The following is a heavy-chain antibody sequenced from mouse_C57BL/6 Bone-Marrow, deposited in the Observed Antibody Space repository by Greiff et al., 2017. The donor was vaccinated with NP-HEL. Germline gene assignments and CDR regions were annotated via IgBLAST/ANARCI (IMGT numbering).Heavy chain of an antibody. CDR2: IYPRSGNT. CDR1: GYTFTSYG. J-gene: IGHJ3*01. D-gene: IGHD1-1*02. CDR3: AGHGSYAWFAY. Sequence: QVQLQQSGAELARPGASVKLSCKASGYTFTSYGISWVRQRPGQGLEWIGEIYPRSGNTYYNEKFKGKATLTADKSSSTAYMQLRSLTSEDSAVYFGAGHGSYAWFAYWGQGTLVTVSA. V-gene: IGHV1-81*01.